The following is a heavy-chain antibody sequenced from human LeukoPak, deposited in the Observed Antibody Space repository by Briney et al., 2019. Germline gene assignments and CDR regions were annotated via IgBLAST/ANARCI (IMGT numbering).Heavy chain of an antibody. D-gene: IGHD3-9*01. Sequence: SETLSLTCTVSGGSISSYYWSWIRQPAGKGLEWIGRIYTSGSTNYNPSLKSRVTMSVDTSKNQFSLKLSSVTAADTAVYYCARMVPGDYDILTGYYYYYMDVWGKGTTVTISS. CDR2: IYTSGST. CDR3: ARMVPGDYDILTGYYYYYMDV. J-gene: IGHJ6*03. V-gene: IGHV4-4*07. CDR1: GGSISSYY.